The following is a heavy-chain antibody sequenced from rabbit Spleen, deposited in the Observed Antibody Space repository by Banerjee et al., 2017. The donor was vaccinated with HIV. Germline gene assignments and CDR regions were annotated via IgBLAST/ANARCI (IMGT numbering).Heavy chain of an antibody. V-gene: IGHV1S45*01. CDR3: ARWDTISAYFNL. D-gene: IGHD1-1*01. J-gene: IGHJ4*01. Sequence: QEQLEESGGGLVKPEGSLTLTCTASGFSFSSSYWMCWVRQAPGKGLEWIGCIVAGSSGGTTGYASWAKGRFTISKTSSTTVTLQMTSLTAADTATYFCARWDTISAYFNLWGPGTLVTVS. CDR2: IVAGSSGGTT. CDR1: GFSFSSSYW.